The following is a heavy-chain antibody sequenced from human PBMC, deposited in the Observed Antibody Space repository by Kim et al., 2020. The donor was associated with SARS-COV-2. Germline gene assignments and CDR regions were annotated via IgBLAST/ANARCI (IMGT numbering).Heavy chain of an antibody. D-gene: IGHD3-10*01. CDR1: GYSFTSYW. CDR2: IYPGDSDT. J-gene: IGHJ6*02. CDR3: ATALGDRPDRDYYYYGMDV. V-gene: IGHV5-51*01. Sequence: GESLKISCKGSGYSFTSYWIGWVRQMPGKGLEWMGIIYPGDSDTRYSPSFQGQVTISADKSISTAYLQWSSLKASDTAMYYCATALGDRPDRDYYYYGMDVWGQGTTVTVSS.